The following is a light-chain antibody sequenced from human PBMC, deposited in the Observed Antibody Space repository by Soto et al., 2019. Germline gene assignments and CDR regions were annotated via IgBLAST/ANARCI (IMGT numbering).Light chain of an antibody. CDR3: QQLKSYPVT. J-gene: IGKJ4*01. CDR1: QGISSY. CDR2: AAS. V-gene: IGKV1-9*01. Sequence: DIQLTQSPSFLSASVGDRVTITCRASQGISSYLAWYQQEPGKAPKPLIYAASTLQSGVPSRFSGGGSGTEFTLTISSLQPKDFATYYCQQLKSYPVTFGGGTKVEIK.